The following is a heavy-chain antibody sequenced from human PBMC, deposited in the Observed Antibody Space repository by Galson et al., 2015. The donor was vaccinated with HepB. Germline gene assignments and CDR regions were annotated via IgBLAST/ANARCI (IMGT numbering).Heavy chain of an antibody. CDR1: GFTFSSFS. V-gene: IGHV3-48*01. D-gene: IGHD1-1*01. CDR2: ISSSSRTS. Sequence: SLRLSCAASGFTFSSFSMSWVRQAPGKGLEWVSYISSSSRTSYYVDSVKGRFTISRDIAKNSLYLQMNSLRVEDTAVYYCARENDYFFDYWGQGILVTVSS. CDR3: ARENDYFFDY. J-gene: IGHJ4*02.